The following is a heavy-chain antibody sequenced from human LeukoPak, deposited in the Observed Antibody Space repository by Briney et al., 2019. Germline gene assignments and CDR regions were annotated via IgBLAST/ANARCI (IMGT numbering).Heavy chain of an antibody. Sequence: TSETLSLTCAVYGGSFSGYYWSWIRQPPGKGLEWIGEINHSGSTNYNPSLKSRVTISVDTSKNQFSLKLSSVTAADTAVYYCARNYDILPHFDYWGQGTLVTVSS. CDR1: GGSFSGYY. CDR3: ARNYDILPHFDY. CDR2: INHSGST. D-gene: IGHD3-9*01. V-gene: IGHV4-34*01. J-gene: IGHJ4*02.